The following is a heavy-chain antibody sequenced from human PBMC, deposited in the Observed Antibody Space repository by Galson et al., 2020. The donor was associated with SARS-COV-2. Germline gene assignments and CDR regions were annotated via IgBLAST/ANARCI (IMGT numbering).Heavy chain of an antibody. CDR3: ARMGAVAGFDY. V-gene: IGHV4-28*01. J-gene: IGHJ4*02. Sequence: SETLSLTCAVSGYSISSSNWWGWIRQPPGKGLEWSGYIYYSGSTYYNPSLKSRVTMSVDTSKNQFSLKLSSVTAVDTAVYYCARMGAVAGFDYWGQGTLVTVSS. D-gene: IGHD6-19*01. CDR2: IYYSGST. CDR1: GYSISSSNW.